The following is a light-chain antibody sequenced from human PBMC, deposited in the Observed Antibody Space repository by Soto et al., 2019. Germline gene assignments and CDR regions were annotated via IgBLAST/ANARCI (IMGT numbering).Light chain of an antibody. V-gene: IGKV3-15*01. Sequence: EIVMTQSPATLSVSPGERATLSCRASQSVSSYLAWYQQKPGQAPRLLIYDASTRATGIPARFSGSGSGTEFTLTISSLQSEDSAVYYCQQYNNWPPVTFGQGTKVDIK. CDR2: DAS. CDR3: QQYNNWPPVT. CDR1: QSVSSY. J-gene: IGKJ1*01.